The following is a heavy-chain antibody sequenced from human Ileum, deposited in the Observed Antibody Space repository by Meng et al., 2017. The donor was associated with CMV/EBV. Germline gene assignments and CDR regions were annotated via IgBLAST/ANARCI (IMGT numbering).Heavy chain of an antibody. D-gene: IGHD3-10*01. J-gene: IGHJ4*02. V-gene: IGHV4-4*07. CDR3: GRAGARGVPVDI. CDR1: GGSISGYH. CDR2: LRTSGTT. Sequence: QMQLQESGPGLVQPSETLSPTCAVSGGSISGYHWTWIRKPAGKGLEWIGRLRTSGTTDHNPSLMSRVTLSIDTSKNQFSLKLTSVTAADTAVYYCGRAGARGVPVDIWGQGTLVTVSS.